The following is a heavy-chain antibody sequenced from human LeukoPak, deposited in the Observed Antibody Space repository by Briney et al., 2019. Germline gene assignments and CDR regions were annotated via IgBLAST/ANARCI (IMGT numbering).Heavy chain of an antibody. CDR2: INHSGST. J-gene: IGHJ4*02. V-gene: IGHV4-34*01. D-gene: IGHD4-17*01. CDR1: GGSFSGYY. Sequence: PSETLSLTCAVYGGSFSGYYWSWIRQPPGKGLDWIGEINHSGSTNYNPSLKSRVTLSVDTSKNQFSLKLSSVTAADTAVYYCARVDTNYGDYVDYWGQGTLVTVSS. CDR3: ARVDTNYGDYVDY.